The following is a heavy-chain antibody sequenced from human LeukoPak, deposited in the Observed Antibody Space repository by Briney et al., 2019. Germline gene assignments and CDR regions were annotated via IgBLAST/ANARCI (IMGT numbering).Heavy chain of an antibody. Sequence: ASVKVSCKASGGTFSSYTISWVRQAPGQGLEWMGRIIPILGIANYAQKLQGRVTITADKSTSTAYMELSSLRSEDTAVYYCARAVGATNYYYYGMDVWGQGTTVTVSS. V-gene: IGHV1-69*02. J-gene: IGHJ6*02. CDR1: GGTFSSYT. CDR3: ARAVGATNYYYYGMDV. CDR2: IIPILGIA. D-gene: IGHD1-26*01.